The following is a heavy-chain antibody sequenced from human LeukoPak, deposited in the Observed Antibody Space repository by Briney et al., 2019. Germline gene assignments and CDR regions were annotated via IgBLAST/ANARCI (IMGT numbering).Heavy chain of an antibody. CDR2: ISGSGSRT. J-gene: IGHJ3*02. CDR3: AKGSREWELLDAFDI. Sequence: GGSLRLSCAASGFTYSSYGMTWVRQALGKGLEWVSRISGSGSRTDYADSVKGRFTISRDNAKNTLYLQMNSLRAEDTAAYYCAKGSREWELLDAFDIWGQGTMVTVSS. CDR1: GFTYSSYG. V-gene: IGHV3-23*01. D-gene: IGHD1-26*01.